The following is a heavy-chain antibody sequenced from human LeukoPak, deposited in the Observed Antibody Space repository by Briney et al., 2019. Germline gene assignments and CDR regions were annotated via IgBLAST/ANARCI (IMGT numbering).Heavy chain of an antibody. Sequence: GGSLRLSCAASGFTFSSYSMNWVRQAPGKGLQWVSYISSSSSTIYYADSVKGRFTISRDNAKNSLYLQMNSLRDEDTAVYYCARDRYSSGWTARDTYYFDYWGQGTLVTVSS. CDR1: GFTFSSYS. V-gene: IGHV3-48*02. D-gene: IGHD6-19*01. CDR2: ISSSSSTI. J-gene: IGHJ4*02. CDR3: ARDRYSSGWTARDTYYFDY.